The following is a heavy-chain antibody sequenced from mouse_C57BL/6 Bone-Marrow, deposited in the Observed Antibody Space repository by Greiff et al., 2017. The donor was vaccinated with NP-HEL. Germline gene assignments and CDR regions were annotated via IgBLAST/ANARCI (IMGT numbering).Heavy chain of an antibody. Sequence: EVQLQESGGGLVQPGGSLKLSCAASGFTFSDYGMAWVRQAPRKGPEWVAFISNLAYSIYYADTVTGRLTISRENAKNTLYLEMSSLRSEDTAMYYCARPATMITTDWYFDVWGTGTTVTVSS. CDR2: ISNLAYSI. CDR1: GFTFSDYG. CDR3: ARPATMITTDWYFDV. V-gene: IGHV5-15*01. D-gene: IGHD2-4*01. J-gene: IGHJ1*03.